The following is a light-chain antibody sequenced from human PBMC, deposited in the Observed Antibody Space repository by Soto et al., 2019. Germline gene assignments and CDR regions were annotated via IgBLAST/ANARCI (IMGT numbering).Light chain of an antibody. CDR1: QSVSYN. CDR2: GAF. J-gene: IGKJ4*01. V-gene: IGKV3-15*01. CDR3: QQYKNWPPLT. Sequence: EIVMMQSPATLSVSPGETATLSCRASQSVSYNLAWYQQKPGQGPRLVIYGAFSRATGIPARFSGSGSGTEFTLTISSLQSEDFAVYYCQQYKNWPPLTFGGGTKVEIK.